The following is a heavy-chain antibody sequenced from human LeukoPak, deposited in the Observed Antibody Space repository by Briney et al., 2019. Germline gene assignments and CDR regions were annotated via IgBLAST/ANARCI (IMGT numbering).Heavy chain of an antibody. D-gene: IGHD2-21*02. CDR2: IFYSGST. CDR3: ARGRRTAVVTDFDY. CDR1: GGSISSSSYY. V-gene: IGHV4-39*01. Sequence: PSETLSLTCTVSGGSISSSSYYWGWIRQPPGKGLEWIGSIFYSGSTYYNPSLKSRVTISVDTSKNQFSLKLSSVTAADTAVYYCARGRRTAVVTDFDYWGQGTLVTVSS. J-gene: IGHJ4*02.